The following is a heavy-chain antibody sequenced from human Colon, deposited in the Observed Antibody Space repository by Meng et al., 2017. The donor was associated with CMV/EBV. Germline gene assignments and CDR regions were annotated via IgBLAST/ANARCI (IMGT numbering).Heavy chain of an antibody. Sequence: QVQLLQWVAGLLKPSETVFLTCALDGGSFSPYCWSWIRQSPGKGLEWIAEIDHTGSTNYNPSLKSRVTISIDTSNSHFSLNLTSATAADTAVYYCARGGGTPIRGVLPFDFWGQGTLVTVSS. CDR2: IDHTGST. CDR1: GGSFSPYC. J-gene: IGHJ4*02. CDR3: ARGGGTPIRGVLPFDF. V-gene: IGHV4-34*01. D-gene: IGHD3-10*01.